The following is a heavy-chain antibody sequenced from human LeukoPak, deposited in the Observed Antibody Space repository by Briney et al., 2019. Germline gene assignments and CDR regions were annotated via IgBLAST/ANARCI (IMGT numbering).Heavy chain of an antibody. J-gene: IGHJ4*02. Sequence: SVKVSCKASGGTVSRYAISWVRQAPGQGLEWMGGTIPLFGTANYAQKFQGRVTITADESTGTAYMELSSLRSEDTAVYYCARDPSPAGYSSGWSDFDYWGQGTLVTVSS. CDR1: GGTVSRYA. CDR2: TIPLFGTA. V-gene: IGHV1-69*01. CDR3: ARDPSPAGYSSGWSDFDY. D-gene: IGHD6-19*01.